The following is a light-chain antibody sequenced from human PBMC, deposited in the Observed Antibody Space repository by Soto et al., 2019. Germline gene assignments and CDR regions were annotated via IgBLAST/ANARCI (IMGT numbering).Light chain of an antibody. CDR1: SSDVGSYNL. CDR2: EGS. Sequence: SALTQPASVSGSPGQSITISCTGTSSDVGSYNLVSWYQQHPVKAPKLMIYEGSKRPSGVSNRFSGSKSGNTASLTISRLQAEDEAEYYCCSYAGSSTLIFGGGTKLTVL. CDR3: CSYAGSSTLI. V-gene: IGLV2-23*01. J-gene: IGLJ2*01.